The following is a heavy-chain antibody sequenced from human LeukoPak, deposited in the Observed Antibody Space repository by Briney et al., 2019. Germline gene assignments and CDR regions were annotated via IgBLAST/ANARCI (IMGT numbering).Heavy chain of an antibody. CDR3: ARGVDY. Sequence: PSEPLSLPCAVYGGSFSGYYWSWIRQPPGKGLEWIGEINHSGSTNYNPSLKSRVTISVDTSKNQFSLKLSSVTAADTAVYYCARGVDYWGQGTLVTVSS. J-gene: IGHJ4*02. CDR1: GGSFSGYY. V-gene: IGHV4-34*01. CDR2: INHSGST.